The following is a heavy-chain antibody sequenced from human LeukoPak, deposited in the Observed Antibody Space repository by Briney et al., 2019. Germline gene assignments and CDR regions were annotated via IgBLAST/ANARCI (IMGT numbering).Heavy chain of an antibody. D-gene: IGHD1-26*01. CDR2: ISFDGSNK. CDR1: GFTFGSYA. Sequence: PGGSLRLSCAASGFTFGSYAMSWVRQAPGKGLEWVTVISFDGSNKYYADSVKGRFTISRDNSANTLYLQMNSLRAEDTAVYYCAKGRKWELLHDAFDIWGQGTMVTVSS. V-gene: IGHV3-30*18. CDR3: AKGRKWELLHDAFDI. J-gene: IGHJ3*02.